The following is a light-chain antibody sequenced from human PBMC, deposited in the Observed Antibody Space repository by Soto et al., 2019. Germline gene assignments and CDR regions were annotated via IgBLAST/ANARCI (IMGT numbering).Light chain of an antibody. Sequence: QSALTQPPSASGSPGQSVTISCTGTNSDIGYYDYVCWYQQHPGKAPKLMIYEDTKRPSGVPDRFSGSRSGNTASLTVSGLLAEDEADYYCSSFAGSNTLVFGGGTKLTVL. V-gene: IGLV2-8*01. J-gene: IGLJ3*02. CDR2: EDT. CDR3: SSFAGSNTLV. CDR1: NSDIGYYDY.